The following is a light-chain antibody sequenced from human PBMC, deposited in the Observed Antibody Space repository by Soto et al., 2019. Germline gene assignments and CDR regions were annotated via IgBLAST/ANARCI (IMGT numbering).Light chain of an antibody. J-gene: IGKJ1*01. CDR3: QQYTAYVWT. V-gene: IGKV1-5*03. CDR1: QSISYW. CDR2: KAS. Sequence: DIQMTQSPSTLSASVGDTVTITCRASQSISYWLAWYQQKPGKAPKLLIYKASSLESGVPSRFSGTGSGTEFTLTISSLQPDDFAIYYCQQYTAYVWTFGQGTKVDIK.